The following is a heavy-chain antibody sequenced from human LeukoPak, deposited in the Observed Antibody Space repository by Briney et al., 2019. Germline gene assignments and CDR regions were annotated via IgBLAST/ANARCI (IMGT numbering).Heavy chain of an antibody. CDR3: ARDPGYTSTWHY. D-gene: IGHD6-13*01. CDR2: ISSSSHFI. CDR1: GFTFSSYA. Sequence: GGSLRLSCAASGFTFSSYAMSWVRQAPGKGLEWVSFISSSSHFIYYADSVKGRFTISRDNAKNSLFLQMNSLGAEDTAVYYCARDPGYTSTWHYWGQGTLVTVSS. V-gene: IGHV3-21*01. J-gene: IGHJ4*02.